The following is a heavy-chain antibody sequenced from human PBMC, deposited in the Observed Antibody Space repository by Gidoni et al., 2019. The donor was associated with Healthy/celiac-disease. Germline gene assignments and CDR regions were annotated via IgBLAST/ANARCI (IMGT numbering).Heavy chain of an antibody. CDR1: GFTFSNYG. Sequence: QVQLVESGGGVVHPGMSMRLSSAASGFTFSNYGTQWVRQAPGKGLGGVEVIWYDGTNKYYAGSVKGRFTISREDSKNKLYLQMNSLRAEDTAVYYCARATDAFDIWGHGTVVTVSS. CDR3: ARATDAFDI. CDR2: IWYDGTNK. V-gene: IGHV3-33*01. J-gene: IGHJ3*02.